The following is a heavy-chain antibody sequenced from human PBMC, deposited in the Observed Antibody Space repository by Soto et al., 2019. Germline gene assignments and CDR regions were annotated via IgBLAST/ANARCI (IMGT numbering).Heavy chain of an antibody. Sequence: QVQLVQSGAEVKKPGASVKVSCKASGYTFTNYAMHWVRQAPGQRLEWMGWINAGNGNTKYSQKFQGRVTITRDTAASTAYMELSSLRSEDTAVYDCARGGSLYWYFDLWGRGTLVTVSS. V-gene: IGHV1-3*01. D-gene: IGHD1-26*01. CDR1: GYTFTNYA. CDR3: ARGGSLYWYFDL. J-gene: IGHJ2*01. CDR2: INAGNGNT.